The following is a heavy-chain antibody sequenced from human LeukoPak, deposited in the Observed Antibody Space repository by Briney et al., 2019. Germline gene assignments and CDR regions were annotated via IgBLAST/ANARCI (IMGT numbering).Heavy chain of an antibody. V-gene: IGHV3-23*01. CDR1: GFTFSGSA. Sequence: PGGSLRLSCAASGFTFSGSAMSWVRQAPGGGVEWVSLICYRGANSYYTASVRGRFTISKDNSKDTLFLQMNSLRAEDTAIYYCARDMQLSTWGLGTMVTVSS. CDR3: ARDMQLST. CDR2: ICYRGANS. J-gene: IGHJ3*01. D-gene: IGHD3-16*02.